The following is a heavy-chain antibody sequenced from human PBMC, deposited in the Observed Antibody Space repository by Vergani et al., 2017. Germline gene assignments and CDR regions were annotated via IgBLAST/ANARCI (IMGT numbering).Heavy chain of an antibody. CDR2: IHYSGTT. V-gene: IGHV4-30-4*08. J-gene: IGHJ3*02. D-gene: IGHD2-2*01. CDR3: ARRCSTTCSTMGRAAFDI. CDR1: GFTFRNYA. Sequence: VQLLESGGGLAQPGGSLRLSCAASGFTFRNYAMTWVRQAPGKGLEWIGYIHYSGTTYYNSSLKSRVSMSVATSKKQFSLKMNSVTAADTAVYYCARRCSTTCSTMGRAAFDIWGQGTMVTVSS.